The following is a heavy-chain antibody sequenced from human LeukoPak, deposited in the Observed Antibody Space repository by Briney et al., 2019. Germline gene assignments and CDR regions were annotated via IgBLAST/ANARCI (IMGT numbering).Heavy chain of an antibody. CDR2: ISYDGSNK. CDR3: AKGYEYYDFWSGYQSYGMDV. V-gene: IGHV3-30*18. Sequence: GGSLRLSCAASGFTFSSYGMHWVRQAPGKGLEWVAVISYDGSNKYYADSVKGRFTISRDNSKNTLYLQMNSLRAEDTAVYYCAKGYEYYDFWSGYQSYGMDVWGQGTTVTVSS. D-gene: IGHD3-3*01. CDR1: GFTFSSYG. J-gene: IGHJ6*02.